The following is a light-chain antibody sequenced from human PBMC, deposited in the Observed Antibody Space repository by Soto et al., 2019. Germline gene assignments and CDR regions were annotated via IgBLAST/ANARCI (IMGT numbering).Light chain of an antibody. V-gene: IGLV1-44*01. J-gene: IGLJ1*01. Sequence: QSELTQPPSGSGSPGQRVAISCSGSIANIGSNTVNWYQQLPGAAPKLLIYTNNQRPSGVPDLFSCSKSRTSASLAISGLLSSYFSLFYRPSSNSTLDPLYVFLPCPKVT. CDR2: TNN. CDR3: PSSNSTLDPLYV. CDR1: IANIGSNT.